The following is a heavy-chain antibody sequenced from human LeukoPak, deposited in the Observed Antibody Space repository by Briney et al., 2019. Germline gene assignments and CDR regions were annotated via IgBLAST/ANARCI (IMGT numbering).Heavy chain of an antibody. Sequence: GGSLRLSCAVSGFAFGSEAMSWVRQSPARGLEWVASISPGGGTTYYADYVKGRFTISRDNSKNSLFVQMNSLRAEDTAVYFCAKSRSGSANWALQNFDYWGQGTLVTVSS. CDR3: AKSRSGSANWALQNFDY. CDR2: ISPGGGTT. V-gene: IGHV3-23*01. D-gene: IGHD1-1*01. J-gene: IGHJ4*02. CDR1: GFAFGSEA.